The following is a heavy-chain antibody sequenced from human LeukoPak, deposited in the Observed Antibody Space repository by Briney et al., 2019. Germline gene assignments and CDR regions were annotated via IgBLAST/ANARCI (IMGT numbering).Heavy chain of an antibody. Sequence: PSETLSLTCTVSGGSISSSSYYWGWIRQSPGKELEWIGSIYYSGSTEYNPSLKSRVTISVDTSNNHFSLKLTSVTAADTAVYYCARDRTPGYSYGFDYWGQGTLVTVSS. CDR2: IYYSGST. CDR3: ARDRTPGYSYGFDY. CDR1: GGSISSSSYY. D-gene: IGHD5-18*01. V-gene: IGHV4-39*07. J-gene: IGHJ4*02.